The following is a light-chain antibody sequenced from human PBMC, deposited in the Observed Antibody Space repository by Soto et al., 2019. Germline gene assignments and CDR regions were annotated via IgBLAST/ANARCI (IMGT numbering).Light chain of an antibody. J-gene: IGLJ2*01. Sequence: QSALTQPPSASGSPGQSVTISCTGTSSDVGGYNYVSWYQHHPGKAPKLMLYDVIKRPSGVPDRFSGSKSGNTASLTVSGLQGWDEADYYRSSYGGSNNFVGFGGGTKLTVL. CDR2: DVI. CDR1: SSDVGGYNY. V-gene: IGLV2-8*01. CDR3: SSYGGSNNFVG.